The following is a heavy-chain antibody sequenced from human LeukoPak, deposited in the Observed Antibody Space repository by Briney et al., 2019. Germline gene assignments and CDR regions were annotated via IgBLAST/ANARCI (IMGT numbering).Heavy chain of an antibody. D-gene: IGHD6-19*01. Sequence: ASVKVSRKASGYTFTGYYMHWVRQAPGQGLEWMGWINPNSGGTNYAQKFQGRVTMTRDTSISTAYMELSRLRSDDTAVYYCAREPVAVAGTGLYYWGQGTLVTVSS. J-gene: IGHJ4*02. CDR2: INPNSGGT. V-gene: IGHV1-2*02. CDR1: GYTFTGYY. CDR3: AREPVAVAGTGLYY.